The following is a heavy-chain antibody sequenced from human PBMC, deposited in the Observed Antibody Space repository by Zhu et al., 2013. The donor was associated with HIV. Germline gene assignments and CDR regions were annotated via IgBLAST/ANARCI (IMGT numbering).Heavy chain of an antibody. V-gene: IGHV1-2*04. CDR1: GYTFTGHY. CDR2: IKPDSGDT. J-gene: IGHJ2*01. D-gene: IGHD3-3*01. Sequence: QVQLVQSGAEVKKPGASVKVSCKASGYTFTGHYLHWVRQAPGQGLEWMGWIKPDSGDTNYAQEFQDWVTMTRDTSINTAYLELFRLRFDDTAIYYCARGPAFWSGYHPDYWYFDFWGRGTLVRVSS. CDR3: ARGPAFWSGYHPDYWYFDF.